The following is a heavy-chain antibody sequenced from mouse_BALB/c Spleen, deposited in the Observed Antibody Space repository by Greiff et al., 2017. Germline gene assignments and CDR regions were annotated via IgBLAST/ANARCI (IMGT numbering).Heavy chain of an antibody. CDR1: GYTFTSYW. D-gene: IGHD2-14*01. J-gene: IGHJ2*01. Sequence: QVQLKQPGAELVKPGASVKLSCKASGYTFTSYWMHWVKQRPGQGLEWIGEINPSNGRTNYNEKFKSKATLTVDKSSSTAYMQLSSLTSEDSAVYYCARQGSYRYFGYWGQGTTLTVSS. V-gene: IGHV1S81*02. CDR2: INPSNGRT. CDR3: ARQGSYRYFGY.